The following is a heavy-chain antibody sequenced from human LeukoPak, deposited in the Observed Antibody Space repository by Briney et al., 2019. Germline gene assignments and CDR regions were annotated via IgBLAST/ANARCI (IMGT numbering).Heavy chain of an antibody. J-gene: IGHJ4*02. D-gene: IGHD4-23*01. CDR3: AREEGVTALDY. CDR2: IWYDGSNK. V-gene: IGHV3-33*01. CDR1: GFTFSSYG. Sequence: GRSMRLSCAAYGFTFSSYGMHWVRQAPGKGLEWVAVIWYDGSNKYYADSVKGRFTISRDNSKNTLYLQMNSLRAEDTAVYYCAREEGVTALDYWGQGTLVTVSS.